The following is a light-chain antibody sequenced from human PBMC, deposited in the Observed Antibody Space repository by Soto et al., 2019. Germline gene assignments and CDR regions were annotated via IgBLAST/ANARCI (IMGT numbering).Light chain of an antibody. CDR1: QDIGKD. V-gene: IGKV1-6*01. CDR3: LQDYNYPRT. CDR2: EAS. Sequence: AFQMTQSPSSLSASVGDRVTLTCRASQDIGKDLGWYQQKPGEAPKLLIFEASTVQTGVPSRFSGSGSGTDFTLTISSLQPEDFATYFCLQDYNYPRTFGQGTTVALK. J-gene: IGKJ1*01.